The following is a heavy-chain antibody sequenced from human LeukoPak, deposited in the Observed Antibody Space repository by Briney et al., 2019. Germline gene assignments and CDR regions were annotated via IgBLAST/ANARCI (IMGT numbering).Heavy chain of an antibody. V-gene: IGHV3-20*04. CDR1: GFTFDDYG. CDR2: INWNGGST. J-gene: IGHJ4*02. D-gene: IGHD1-26*01. CDR3: ARVGATEYYFDY. Sequence: RAGGSLRLSCAASGFTFDDYGMSWVRQAPGKGLEWVSGINWNGGSTGYADSVKGRFTISRDNAKNSLYLQMNSLRAEDTALYYCARVGATEYYFDYWGQGTLVTVSS.